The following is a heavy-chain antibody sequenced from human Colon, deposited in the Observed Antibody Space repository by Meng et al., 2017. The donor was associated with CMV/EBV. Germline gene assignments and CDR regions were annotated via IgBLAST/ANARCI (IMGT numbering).Heavy chain of an antibody. CDR3: AREVFPGTGGFDI. CDR2: IRDDGNEE. J-gene: IGHJ3*02. Sequence: GESLKISCAASGFTFSSYYMNWVRQAPGKGLEWVANIRDDGNEEYYLDSVKGRFTISRDNGRNSLYLQMNSLRAEDTAMYYCAREVFPGTGGFDIWGQGTMVTVS. D-gene: IGHD2-8*02. CDR1: GFTFSSYY. V-gene: IGHV3-7*01.